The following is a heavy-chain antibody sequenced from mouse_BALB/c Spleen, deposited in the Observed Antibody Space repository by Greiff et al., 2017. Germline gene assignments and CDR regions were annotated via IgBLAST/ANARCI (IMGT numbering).Heavy chain of an antibody. V-gene: IGHV5-9*03. Sequence: EVQLVESGGGLVQPGGSLKLSCAASGFTFSSYTMSWVRQTPEKRLEWVATISSGGGNTYYPDSVKGRFTISRDNAKNNLYLQMSSLRSEDTALYYCASDDYYGSSRFAYWGQGTLVTVSA. CDR2: ISSGGGNT. CDR1: GFTFSSYT. J-gene: IGHJ3*01. D-gene: IGHD1-1*01. CDR3: ASDDYYGSSRFAY.